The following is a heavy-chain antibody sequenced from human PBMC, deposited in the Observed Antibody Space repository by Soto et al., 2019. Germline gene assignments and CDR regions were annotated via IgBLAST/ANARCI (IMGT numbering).Heavy chain of an antibody. Sequence: GESLKISCKGSGYSFTSYWIGWVRQMPGKGLEWMGIIYPGDSDTRYSPSFQGQVTISADKSTSTAYLQWSSLKASDAAMYYCSRHLRPATFSSNDSWCQGTLVTVS. CDR3: SRHLRPATFSSNDS. CDR1: GYSFTSYW. CDR2: IYPGDSDT. J-gene: IGHJ4*02. V-gene: IGHV5-51*01. D-gene: IGHD2-15*01.